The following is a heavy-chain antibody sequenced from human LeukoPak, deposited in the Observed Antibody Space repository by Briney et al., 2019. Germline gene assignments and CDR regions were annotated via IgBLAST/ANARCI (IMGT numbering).Heavy chain of an antibody. Sequence: GGSLRLSCAASGFTFSSYWMHWVRQAPGKGLVWVSRINSDGSSTSYADSVKGRFTISRDNSKNTLYLQMNSLRAEDTAVYYCAKNLYYYDSSGHLFDYWGQGTLVTVSS. V-gene: IGHV3-74*01. CDR1: GFTFSSYW. CDR2: INSDGSST. CDR3: AKNLYYYDSSGHLFDY. D-gene: IGHD3-22*01. J-gene: IGHJ4*02.